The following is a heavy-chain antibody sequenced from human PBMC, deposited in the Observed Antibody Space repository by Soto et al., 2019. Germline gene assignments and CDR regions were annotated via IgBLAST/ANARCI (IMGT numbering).Heavy chain of an antibody. CDR2: ISYDGSSK. CDR1: GSTFNRHG. J-gene: IGHJ4*02. Sequence: PGGCLRHSCAASGSTFNRHGMHWVRQAPGKGPEWVATISYDGSSKFYPDSVKGRFTISRDNSKNALYLEMNSLRPDDAAVYYCAKGMYSSSWYYDYWGQGP. D-gene: IGHD6-13*01. CDR3: AKGMYSSSWYYDY. V-gene: IGHV3-30*18.